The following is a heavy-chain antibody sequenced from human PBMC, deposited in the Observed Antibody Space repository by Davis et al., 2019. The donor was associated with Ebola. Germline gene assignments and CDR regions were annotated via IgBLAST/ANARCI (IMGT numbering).Heavy chain of an antibody. Sequence: GESLKISCAASGFTVSSNYMSWVRQAPGKGLEWVSAVSGSGTTTNYADSVKGRFTISRDNSNNTLYLQMNSLRVEDTARYYCVRMVGYCSSSSCSQPAYWGQGTLVTVSS. CDR2: VSGSGTTT. D-gene: IGHD2-2*01. CDR3: VRMVGYCSSSSCSQPAY. CDR1: GFTVSSNY. J-gene: IGHJ4*02. V-gene: IGHV3-23*01.